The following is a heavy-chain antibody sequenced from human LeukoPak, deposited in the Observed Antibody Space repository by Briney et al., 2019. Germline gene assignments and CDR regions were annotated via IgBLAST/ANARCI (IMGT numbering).Heavy chain of an antibody. CDR2: IYPGDSDT. D-gene: IGHD1-7*01. CDR1: GYSFSNYW. V-gene: IGHV5-51*01. Sequence: PGESLQISCQGSGYSFSNYWIAWVRQMPGKGLEWMGVIYPGDSDTRYNPSFQGQVTISADRSFGTAYLQWSSLKASDSAMYYCARREATTEYFDFWGQGTLVTVSS. J-gene: IGHJ4*02. CDR3: ARREATTEYFDF.